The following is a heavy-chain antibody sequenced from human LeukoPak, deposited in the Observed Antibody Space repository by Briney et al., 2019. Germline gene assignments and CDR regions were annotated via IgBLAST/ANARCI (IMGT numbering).Heavy chain of an antibody. V-gene: IGHV3-30-3*01. D-gene: IGHD3-10*01. CDR3: ARTTTPHYYGSGSYALGY. J-gene: IGHJ4*02. CDR2: ISYDGSNK. CDR1: GFTFSTYA. Sequence: GRSLRLSSADSGFTFSTYAMHWVRQGPGKGLERMAVISYDGSNKYYADSVKGPFTISRDNSKNTLYLQMSSLSAEDTAVYYCARTTTPHYYGSGSYALGYWGQGTLVTVPS.